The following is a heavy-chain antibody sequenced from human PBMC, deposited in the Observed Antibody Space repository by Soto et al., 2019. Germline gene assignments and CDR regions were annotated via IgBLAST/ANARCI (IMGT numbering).Heavy chain of an antibody. CDR3: ARLIYDSRLNYFYFDF. J-gene: IGHJ4*02. CDR1: GGSISGRNW. D-gene: IGHD3-22*01. Sequence: LSLTCVVSGGSISGRNWWSWVRQAPGKGLEWIGEVFHSGDTTYTPPLRSRVTISVDKSKNQFSLKLNSVTAADTAVYYCARLIYDSRLNYFYFDFWGQGALVTVSS. V-gene: IGHV4-4*02. CDR2: VFHSGDT.